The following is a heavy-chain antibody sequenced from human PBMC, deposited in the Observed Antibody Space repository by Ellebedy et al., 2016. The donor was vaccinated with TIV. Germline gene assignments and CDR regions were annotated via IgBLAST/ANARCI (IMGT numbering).Heavy chain of an antibody. V-gene: IGHV3-23*01. CDR1: GFTLNNYA. CDR3: ARGGTMIAAEYFQH. CDR2: ISGSGGST. J-gene: IGHJ1*01. D-gene: IGHD3-22*01. Sequence: GESLKISCAASGFTLNNYAMSWVRQAPGNGLEWVSVISGSGGSTYYADSLKGRFTISSDNAKNSLYLQMNSLRAEDTAVYYCARGGTMIAAEYFQHWGQGTLVTVSS.